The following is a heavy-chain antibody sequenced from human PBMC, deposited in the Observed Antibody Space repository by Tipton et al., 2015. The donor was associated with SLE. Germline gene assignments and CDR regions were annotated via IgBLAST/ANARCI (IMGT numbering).Heavy chain of an antibody. CDR2: IYSGGST. Sequence: SLRLSCAASGFTFSNAWMSWVRQAPGKGLEGVSVIYSGGSTYYADSVKGRFTISRDNSKNTLYLQMNSLRAEDTAVYYCVGDNSGSSFDYWGQGTLVTVSS. J-gene: IGHJ4*02. D-gene: IGHD1-26*01. CDR1: GFTFSNAW. CDR3: VGDNSGSSFDY. V-gene: IGHV3-66*01.